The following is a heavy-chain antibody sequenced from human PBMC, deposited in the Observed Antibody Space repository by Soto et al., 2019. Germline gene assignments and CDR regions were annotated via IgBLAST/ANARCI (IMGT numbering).Heavy chain of an antibody. D-gene: IGHD3-10*01. Sequence: GGSLRLSCAASGFTFSSYAMSWVRQAPGKGLEWVSAISGSGGSTYYADSVKGRFTISRDNSKNTLYLQMNSLRAEDTAVYYWAKGGTMVRGTQAGMDVWGQGTTVTVSS. V-gene: IGHV3-23*01. CDR1: GFTFSSYA. J-gene: IGHJ6*02. CDR3: AKGGTMVRGTQAGMDV. CDR2: ISGSGGST.